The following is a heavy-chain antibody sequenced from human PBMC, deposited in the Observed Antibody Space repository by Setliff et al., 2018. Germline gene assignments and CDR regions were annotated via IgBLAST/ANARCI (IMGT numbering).Heavy chain of an antibody. D-gene: IGHD2-21*02. CDR3: AGATGVTYTWYFEH. Sequence: PSETLSLTCSVSGVSVSDYYWSWIRQPAGRGLEYIGRIYTSGATNYSPSVRGRVTISVDHRKNQVSLNLKSVTAADTAVYFCAGATGVTYTWYFEHWGQGSLVTVSS. V-gene: IGHV4-4*07. CDR1: GVSVSDYY. J-gene: IGHJ1*01. CDR2: IYTSGAT.